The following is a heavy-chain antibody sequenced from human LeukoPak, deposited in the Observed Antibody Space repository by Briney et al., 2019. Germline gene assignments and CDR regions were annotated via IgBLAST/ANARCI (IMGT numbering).Heavy chain of an antibody. D-gene: IGHD6-19*01. J-gene: IGHJ4*02. Sequence: PSETLSLTCNVSGGSISSRSYYWGWIRQPPGKGLEWIGSIYYSGSTYYNPSLKSRVTVSVDTSKTQFSLKLSSVTAADTAVYYCARQVTAVAGTFDYWGQGTLVTVSS. CDR1: GGSISSRSYY. CDR3: ARQVTAVAGTFDY. V-gene: IGHV4-39*01. CDR2: IYYSGST.